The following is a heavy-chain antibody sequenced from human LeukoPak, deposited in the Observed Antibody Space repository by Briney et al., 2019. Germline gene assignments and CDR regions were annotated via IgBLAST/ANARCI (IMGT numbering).Heavy chain of an antibody. V-gene: IGHV3-21*01. CDR1: GFTLCSYA. CDR2: ISSSSSYI. Sequence: GGSLRLSCVASGFTLCSYAVSWVRQAPGKGLEWVPSISSSSSYIYYADSVKGRSTISRDNAKNSLYLQMNSLRAEDTAVNYCARGSYYDYWGQGTLVTVSS. J-gene: IGHJ4*02. CDR3: ARGSYYDY.